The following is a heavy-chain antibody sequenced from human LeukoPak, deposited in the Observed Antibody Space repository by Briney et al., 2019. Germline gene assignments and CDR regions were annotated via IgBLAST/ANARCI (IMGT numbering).Heavy chain of an antibody. J-gene: IGHJ6*04. CDR3: ARGASQVVLAPLGSGMDV. CDR1: GFTFSSYG. CDR2: IWYDGSNK. V-gene: IGHV3-33*01. Sequence: QPGRSLRLSCAASGFTFSSYGMHWVRQAPGKGLEWVAVIWYDGSNKYYADSVKGRFTISRDNSKNTLYLQMNSLRAEDTAVYYCARGASQVVLAPLGSGMDVWGEGTTVTVSS. D-gene: IGHD2-2*01.